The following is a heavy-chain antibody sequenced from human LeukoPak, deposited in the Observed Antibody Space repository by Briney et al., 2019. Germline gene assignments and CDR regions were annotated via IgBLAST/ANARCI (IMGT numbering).Heavy chain of an antibody. CDR1: GFTFSSYA. CDR2: ISYDGSNK. J-gene: IGHJ4*02. V-gene: IGHV3-30-3*01. CDR3: ARDRSIAARPLDY. D-gene: IGHD6-6*01. Sequence: GGSLRLSCAASGFTFSSYAMHWVRQAPGKGLEWVAVISYDGSNKYYADSVKGRFTISRDNSKNTLYLQMNSLRAEDTAVYYCARDRSIAARPLDYWGQGTLVTVSS.